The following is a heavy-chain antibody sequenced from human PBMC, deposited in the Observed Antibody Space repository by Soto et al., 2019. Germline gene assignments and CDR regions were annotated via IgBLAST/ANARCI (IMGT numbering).Heavy chain of an antibody. D-gene: IGHD4-17*01. CDR1: GFTFSSYA. Sequence: EVHLLESGGGLVQPGGSLRLSCTASGFTFSSYAMTWVRQAPGRGLEGVSGITASGGRTFYADSVKGRFTISRDNSRGTLYLQMNSLRAEDTAVYYCAKDTRYADYVRWFDSWGQGTLGTVSS. J-gene: IGHJ5*01. V-gene: IGHV3-23*01. CDR3: AKDTRYADYVRWFDS. CDR2: ITASGGRT.